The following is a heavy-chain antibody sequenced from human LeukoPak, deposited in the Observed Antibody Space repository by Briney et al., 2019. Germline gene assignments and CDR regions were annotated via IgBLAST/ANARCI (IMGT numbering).Heavy chain of an antibody. CDR3: ARGDHYDILTGYTGYYFDY. J-gene: IGHJ4*02. CDR2: IYYSGST. V-gene: IGHV4-59*01. CDR1: GGSISSYY. Sequence: PSQTLSLTCTVSGGSISSYYWSWIRQPPGKGLEWIGYIYYSGSTNYNPSLKSRVTISVDTSKNQFSLKLSSVTAADTAVYYCARGDHYDILTGYTGYYFDYWGQGTLVTDSS. D-gene: IGHD3-9*01.